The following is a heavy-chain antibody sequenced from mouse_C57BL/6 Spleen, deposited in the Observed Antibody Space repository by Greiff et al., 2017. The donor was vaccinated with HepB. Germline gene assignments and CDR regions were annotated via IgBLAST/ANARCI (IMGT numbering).Heavy chain of an antibody. CDR2: IDPETGGT. V-gene: IGHV1-15*01. Sequence: QVQLQQSGAELVRPGASVTLSCKASGYTFTDYEMHWVKQTPVHGLEWIGAIDPETGGTAYNQKFKGKAILTADKSSSTAYMELRSLTSEDSAVYYCTSLDYDGSMDYWGQGTSVTVSS. CDR3: TSLDYDGSMDY. CDR1: GYTFTDYE. J-gene: IGHJ4*01. D-gene: IGHD2-4*01.